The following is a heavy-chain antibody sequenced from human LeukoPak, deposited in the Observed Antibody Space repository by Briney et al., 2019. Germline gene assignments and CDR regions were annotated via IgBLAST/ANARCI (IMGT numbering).Heavy chain of an antibody. Sequence: GRSLRLSCIASGFTFRDYWMHWVRQVPGKGLVWVSFIKTDGTTTAYADSVKGRFSISRDNAKSTLYLQMNSLRVEDTGIYYCAKNSGPGVNYFDPWGQGTLVTVSS. CDR2: IKTDGTTT. D-gene: IGHD1-7*01. V-gene: IGHV3-74*03. J-gene: IGHJ5*02. CDR3: AKNSGPGVNYFDP. CDR1: GFTFRDYW.